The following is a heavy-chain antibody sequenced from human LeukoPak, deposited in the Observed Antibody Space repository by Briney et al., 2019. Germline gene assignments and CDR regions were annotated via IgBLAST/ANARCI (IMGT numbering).Heavy chain of an antibody. CDR3: TTETLLWFGELGY. CDR2: IKSKTDGGTT. D-gene: IGHD3-10*01. V-gene: IGHV3-15*01. CDR1: GFTFSNAW. J-gene: IGHJ4*02. Sequence: GGSLRLSCAACGFTFSNAWMSWVRQAPGKGLEWVGRIKSKTDGGTTDYAAPVKGRFTISRDDSKNTLYLQMNSLKTEDTAVYYCTTETLLWFGELGYWGQGTLVTVSS.